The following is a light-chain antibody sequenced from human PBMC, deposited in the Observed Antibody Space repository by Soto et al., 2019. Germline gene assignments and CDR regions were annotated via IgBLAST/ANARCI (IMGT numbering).Light chain of an antibody. CDR1: TSDVGAYSF. CDR3: CLNAVAYSYV. Sequence: QSALAQPRSVSGSPGQSITISCTGSTSDVGAYSFASWYQQHPGAAPKLLIHDVNKRPPGVPDRFSASKSGNTASLTISGFHAEDESYYFCCLNAVAYSYVYRSAPKVTVL. J-gene: IGLJ1*01. CDR2: DVN. V-gene: IGLV2-11*01.